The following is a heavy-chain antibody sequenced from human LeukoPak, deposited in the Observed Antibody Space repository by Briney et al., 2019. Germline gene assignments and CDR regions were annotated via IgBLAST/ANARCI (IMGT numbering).Heavy chain of an antibody. CDR3: AKDYDSSGWAAFDI. D-gene: IGHD3-22*01. Sequence: GGSLRLSCAASGFTFNSFGMHWVRQAPGKWLEWVAVISYDGSNTYFADSVKGRFTISRDNSKNTLYLQMNSLRAEDTAVYYCAKDYDSSGWAAFDIWGQGTMVTASA. V-gene: IGHV3-30*18. CDR1: GFTFNSFG. J-gene: IGHJ3*02. CDR2: ISYDGSNT.